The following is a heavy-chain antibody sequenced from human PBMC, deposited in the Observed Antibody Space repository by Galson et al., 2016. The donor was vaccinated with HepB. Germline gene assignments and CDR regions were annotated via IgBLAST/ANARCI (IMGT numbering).Heavy chain of an antibody. D-gene: IGHD5-12*01. V-gene: IGHV1-46*01. CDR2: INPSGGST. Sequence: SVKVSCKASGYTFTTYYIHWVRQAPGQGLEWMGIINPSGGSTSYAQKFQGRVTMTRDTSTSTVYMELNSLRSDDTAVYFCARGESGYDWDCFDPWGQGTLVTVSS. CDR3: ARGESGYDWDCFDP. CDR1: GYTFTTYY. J-gene: IGHJ5*02.